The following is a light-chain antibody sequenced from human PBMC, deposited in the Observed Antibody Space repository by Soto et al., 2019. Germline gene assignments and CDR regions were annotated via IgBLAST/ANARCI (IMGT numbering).Light chain of an antibody. CDR1: QRINSN. V-gene: IGKV3-15*01. J-gene: IGKJ1*01. CDR3: QQYNNWWT. Sequence: VMTESPATLSVSPGERATLSCRASQRINSNLAWYQQRPGQAPRLLIYGASTRATGIPARFSGSGSGTEFTLTISSLQSEDFAVYYCQQYNNWWTFGQGTKVDIK. CDR2: GAS.